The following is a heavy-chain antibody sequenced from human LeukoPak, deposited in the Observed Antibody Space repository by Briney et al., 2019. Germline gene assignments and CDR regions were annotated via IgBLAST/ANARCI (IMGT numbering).Heavy chain of an antibody. J-gene: IGHJ4*02. D-gene: IGHD3-22*01. CDR2: IYTSGST. Sequence: RIYTSGSTNYKPSLKSRVTMSVDTSKNQFSLKLSSVTAADMAVYYCARDIINYDSSGWASFDYWGQGIMVTVSS. CDR3: ARDIINYDSSGWASFDY. V-gene: IGHV4-4*07.